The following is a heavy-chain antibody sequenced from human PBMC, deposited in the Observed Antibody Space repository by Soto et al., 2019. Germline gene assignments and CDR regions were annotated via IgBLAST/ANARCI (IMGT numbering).Heavy chain of an antibody. D-gene: IGHD4-17*01. CDR1: WFSLVTIGMR. Sequence: SVPKLVNHTQTRTLTCTFSWFSLVTIGMRVSWIRQPPGKALEWLARIDWDDDKFYSTSLKTRLTLSKDTSKNQVVLTMTNMDPVDTATYSCARMHDYGDYGLEYWGQGTLVTVYS. CDR3: ARMHDYGDYGLEY. CDR2: IDWDDDK. J-gene: IGHJ4*02. V-gene: IGHV2-70*04.